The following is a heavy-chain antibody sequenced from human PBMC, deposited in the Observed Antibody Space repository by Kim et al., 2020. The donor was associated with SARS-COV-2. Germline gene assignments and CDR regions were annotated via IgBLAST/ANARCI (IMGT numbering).Heavy chain of an antibody. CDR3: AREFASTTVTTWNFDY. V-gene: IGHV3-30*07. J-gene: IGHJ4*02. D-gene: IGHD4-17*01. Sequence: SVKGRFTISRDNSKNTLYLQMNSLRAEDTAVYYCAREFASTTVTTWNFDYWGQGTLVTVSS.